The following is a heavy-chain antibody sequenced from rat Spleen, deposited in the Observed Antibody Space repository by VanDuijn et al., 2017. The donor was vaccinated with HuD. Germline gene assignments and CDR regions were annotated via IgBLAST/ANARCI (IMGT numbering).Heavy chain of an antibody. D-gene: IGHD1-11*01. V-gene: IGHV5-29*01. CDR2: VSYEGTNT. CDR3: ANHRPPLRRDGRYYFDY. Sequence: EVQLVESGGGLVQPGRSLKLSCAASGFTFSSYGMAWVRQAPTKGLAWVASVSYEGTNTYYGESVKGRFTISRDNAKSTLYLQMDSLRSEDTATYYCANHRPPLRRDGRYYFDYWGQGVMVTVSS. CDR1: GFTFSSYG. J-gene: IGHJ2*01.